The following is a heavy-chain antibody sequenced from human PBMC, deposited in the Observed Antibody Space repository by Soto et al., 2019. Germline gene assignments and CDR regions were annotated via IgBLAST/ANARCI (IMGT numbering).Heavy chain of an antibody. CDR1: GFSFSDVW. Sequence: GGSLRLSCAASGFSFSDVWMNWVRQAPGKGLEWVGRIKSKTDGETTYYAAAVKERFSISRNDSIDTLYLQMSSQKIEYTGIYYCVTGPYVRGPGDLGTGSS. CDR2: IKSKTDGETT. V-gene: IGHV3-15*01. CDR3: VTGPYV. D-gene: IGHD3-10*02. J-gene: IGHJ4*02.